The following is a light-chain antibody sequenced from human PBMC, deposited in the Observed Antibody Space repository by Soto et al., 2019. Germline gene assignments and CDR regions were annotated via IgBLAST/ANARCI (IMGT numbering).Light chain of an antibody. V-gene: IGLV2-23*01. J-gene: IGLJ1*01. CDR1: SDDVGAYNS. CDR3: CSSAPESTYV. CDR2: KGT. Sequence: QSVLAQPASVSGSPGQLITISCTGTSDDVGAYNSVSWYQQLPHKAPQVILYKGTQRPSGVSSRFSGSTSGNAASLTISGLQADDEADYFCCSSAPESTYVFGTGTKLTVL.